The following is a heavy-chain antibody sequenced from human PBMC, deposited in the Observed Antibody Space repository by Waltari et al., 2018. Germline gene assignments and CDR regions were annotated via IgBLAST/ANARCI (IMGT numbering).Heavy chain of an antibody. CDR3: ARQKSIAAREGYFDY. Sequence: QVQLQESGPGLVKPSETLSLTCTVSGGSISSYYWSWIRQPPGKGLEWIGYIYYSGSTNYNPPLKSRGTISVDTSKNQFSLKLSSVTAADTAVYYCARQKSIAAREGYFDYWGQGTLVTVSS. J-gene: IGHJ4*02. V-gene: IGHV4-59*08. CDR1: GGSISSYY. CDR2: IYYSGST. D-gene: IGHD6-6*01.